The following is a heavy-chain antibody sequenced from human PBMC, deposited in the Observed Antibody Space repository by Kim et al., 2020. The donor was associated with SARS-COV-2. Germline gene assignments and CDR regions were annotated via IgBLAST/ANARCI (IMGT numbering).Heavy chain of an antibody. Sequence: GGSLRLSCAASGFTFTRYGMNWVRQAPGEGLEWVANIKEDGRVQYYGDSVKGRFTISRDNAKNSLYLHMDSLRAEDTALYYCARTMMVKIGASDYHDY. V-gene: IGHV3-7*03. D-gene: IGHD3-22*01. CDR2: IKEDGRVQ. CDR3: ARTMMVKIGASDYHDY. CDR1: GFTFTRYG. J-gene: IGHJ6*01.